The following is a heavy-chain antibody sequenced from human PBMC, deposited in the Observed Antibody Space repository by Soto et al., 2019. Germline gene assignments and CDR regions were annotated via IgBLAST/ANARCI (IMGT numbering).Heavy chain of an antibody. CDR2: IIPILGIT. J-gene: IGHJ4*02. D-gene: IGHD2-21*02. CDR1: GGTFSSYT. CDR3: ARDRGHGDCSLDY. Sequence: SVKVSCKASGGTFSSYTISWVRQAPGQGLEWMGRIIPILGITNYAQKFQGRDKITADKSTSTAFMELSSLSSEYTAVYYCARDRGHGDCSLDYWGQGTLVTVSS. V-gene: IGHV1-69*04.